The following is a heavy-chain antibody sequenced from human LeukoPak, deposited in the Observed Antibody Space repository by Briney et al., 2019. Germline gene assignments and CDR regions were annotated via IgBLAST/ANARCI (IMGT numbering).Heavy chain of an antibody. D-gene: IGHD4-17*01. CDR3: ARDYQTVTTRGDYYYYTDV. V-gene: IGHV3-48*01. CDR2: ISSSSSTI. CDR1: GFTFSSYA. Sequence: PGGSLRLSCAASGFTFSSYAMSWVRQAPGKGLEWVSYISSSSSTIYYADSVKGRFTISRDNAKNSLYLQMNSLRAEDTAVYYCARDYQTVTTRGDYYYYTDVWGKGTTVTVSS. J-gene: IGHJ6*03.